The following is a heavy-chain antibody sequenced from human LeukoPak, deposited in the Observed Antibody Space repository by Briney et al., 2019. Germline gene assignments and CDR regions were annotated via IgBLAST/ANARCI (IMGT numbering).Heavy chain of an antibody. CDR1: GGSFSGYY. CDR2: INHSGST. D-gene: IGHD2-21*02. CDR3: ARACDHYYCYYMDV. Sequence: SETLSLTCAVYGGSFSGYYWSWIRQPPGKGLEWIGEINHSGSTNYNPSLKSRVTISVDTSKNQFSLKLSSVTAADTAVHYCARACDHYYCYYMDVSGKGTTVTVSS. J-gene: IGHJ6*03. V-gene: IGHV4-34*01.